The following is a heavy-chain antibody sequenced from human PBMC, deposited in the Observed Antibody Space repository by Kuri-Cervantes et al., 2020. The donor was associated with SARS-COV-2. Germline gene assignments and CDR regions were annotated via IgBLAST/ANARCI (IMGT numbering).Heavy chain of an antibody. CDR2: TYPGDSDT. D-gene: IGHD2-2*01. Sequence: KVSCKGSGYSFTSYWIGWVRQMPGKGLEWMGITYPGDSDTRYSPSFQGQVTISADKSISTAYLQWSSLKASDTAMYYCARGRVVPAAIVYYYGMDVWGQGTTVTVSS. CDR1: GYSFTSYW. CDR3: ARGRVVPAAIVYYYGMDV. J-gene: IGHJ6*02. V-gene: IGHV5-51*01.